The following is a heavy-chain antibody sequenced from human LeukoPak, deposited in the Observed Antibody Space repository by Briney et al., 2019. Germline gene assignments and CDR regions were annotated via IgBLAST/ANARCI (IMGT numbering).Heavy chain of an antibody. D-gene: IGHD6-13*01. V-gene: IGHV3-7*01. J-gene: IGHJ4*02. Sequence: GSLRLSCAASGFTFSTYWMTWVRQAPGKGLEWVANINQGGSESYYVDSVKGRFTISRDNAKNSLYLQMNSLRAEDTAVYYCAREAGYSSNSYWGQGTLVTVSS. CDR1: GFTFSTYW. CDR2: INQGGSES. CDR3: AREAGYSSNSY.